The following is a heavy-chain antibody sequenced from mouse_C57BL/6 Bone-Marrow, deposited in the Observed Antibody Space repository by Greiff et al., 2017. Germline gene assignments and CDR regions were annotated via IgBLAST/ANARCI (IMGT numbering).Heavy chain of an antibody. V-gene: IGHV1-55*01. CDR2: IYPGSGST. CDR1: GYTFTSYW. Sequence: QVQLQQPGAELVKPGASVKMSCKASGYTFTSYWITWVKQRPGQGLEWIGDIYPGSGSTNYNEKFKSKAKLTVDTSSSTAYMQLSSLTSEDSAVYYCARRRNYYGSSCGYWGQGTTLTVSS. D-gene: IGHD1-1*01. CDR3: ARRRNYYGSSCGY. J-gene: IGHJ2*01.